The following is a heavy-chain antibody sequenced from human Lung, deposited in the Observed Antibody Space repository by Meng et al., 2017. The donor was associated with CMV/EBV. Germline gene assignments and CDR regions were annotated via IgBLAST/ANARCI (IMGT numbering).Heavy chain of an antibody. J-gene: IGHJ6*02. CDR3: ARAAFCSSSTCWYGMDV. D-gene: IGHD2-2*01. CDR1: RLTHFKRYS. Sequence: GGSLRLSCVASRLTHFKRYSMHWVRQAPGKGLEWVAILSYDGSQRYYTDSVKGRFTISRDNSMDTMYLQMNSLRPEDTAVYYCARAAFCSSSTCWYGMDVWGQGTTVTGSS. CDR2: LSYDGSQR. V-gene: IGHV3-30*14.